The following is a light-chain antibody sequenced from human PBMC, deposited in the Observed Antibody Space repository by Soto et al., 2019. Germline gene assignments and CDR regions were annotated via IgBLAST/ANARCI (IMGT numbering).Light chain of an antibody. CDR1: QGVGRF. CDR3: QQRSGWPLT. CDR2: DAS. V-gene: IGKV3-11*01. Sequence: EIVLTQSPATLSLSPGERAALSCRASQGVGRFLAWYQQKPGQAPRLLIYDASNRATGIPARFSGSGSGTDFTLAINNLEHEDFAVYYCQQRSGWPLTFGGGTKVEIK. J-gene: IGKJ4*01.